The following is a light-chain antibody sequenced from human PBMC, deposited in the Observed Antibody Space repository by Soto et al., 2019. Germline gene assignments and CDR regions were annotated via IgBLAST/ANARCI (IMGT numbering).Light chain of an antibody. CDR1: NIGSKH. J-gene: IGLJ2*01. CDR2: DDT. Sequence: SYELTQPPSVSVAPGQTARITCGGNNIGSKHVHWYQQKSGQDPVLVMSDDTDRPSGISERLAGSNFGSTATLTISRVEAGDEANYYCQVWDSSRDQGVFCGGTK. V-gene: IGLV3-21*02. CDR3: QVWDSSRDQGV.